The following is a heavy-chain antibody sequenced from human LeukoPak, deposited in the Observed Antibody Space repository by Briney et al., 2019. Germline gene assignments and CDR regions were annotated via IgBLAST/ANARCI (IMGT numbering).Heavy chain of an antibody. V-gene: IGHV3-30*04. CDR2: ISYDGSNK. CDR3: AKGALGDSSGYLLY. D-gene: IGHD3-22*01. CDR1: GFTFSSYA. Sequence: GGSLRLSCAASGFTFSSYAMHWVRQAPGKGLEWVAVISYDGSNKYYADSVKGRFTISRDNSKNTLYLQMNSLRAEDTAVYYCAKGALGDSSGYLLYWGQGTLVTVSS. J-gene: IGHJ4*02.